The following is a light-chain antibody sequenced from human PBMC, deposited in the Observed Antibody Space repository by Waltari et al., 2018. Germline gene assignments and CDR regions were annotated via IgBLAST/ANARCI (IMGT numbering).Light chain of an antibody. J-gene: IGLJ2*01. CDR1: ALPRLY. CDR3: QSADTDFANHVL. CDR2: KDT. V-gene: IGLV3-25*03. Sequence: SYDLTQPPSVSVSPGQTARITCSGNALPRLYSYWYQQKPSQVPLLLIYKDTQRASGIPERFSCSSSGTTVTLTISGVQAEDEADYYCQSADTDFANHVLFGGGTQLTVL.